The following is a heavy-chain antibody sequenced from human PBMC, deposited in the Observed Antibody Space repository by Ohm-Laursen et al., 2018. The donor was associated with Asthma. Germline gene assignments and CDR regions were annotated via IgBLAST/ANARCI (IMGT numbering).Heavy chain of an antibody. J-gene: IGHJ5*02. D-gene: IGHD3-9*01. CDR3: TRSANDWSNWFDP. V-gene: IGHV3-72*01. CDR2: SRDNANHYTT. CDR1: GITLSDHY. Sequence: SLRLSCAASGITLSDHYMDWVRQAPGKGLEWVGRSRDNANHYTTEYSASVKGRFTISRDDSNNLLYQQMNSLRTEDTAVYYCTRSANDWSNWFDPWGQGTLVTVSS.